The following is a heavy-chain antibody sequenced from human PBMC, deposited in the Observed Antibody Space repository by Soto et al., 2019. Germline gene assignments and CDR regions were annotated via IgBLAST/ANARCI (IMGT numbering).Heavy chain of an antibody. V-gene: IGHV3-33*01. Sequence: GGSLRLSCAASGFTFSSYGMHWVLQAPGKGLEWVAVIWYDGSNKYYADSVKGRFTISRDNSKNTLYLQMNSLRAEDTAVYYCARAPYHDFWSGYFDAFDISGQGTMVTVSS. CDR3: ARAPYHDFWSGYFDAFDI. D-gene: IGHD3-3*01. CDR2: IWYDGSNK. J-gene: IGHJ3*02. CDR1: GFTFSSYG.